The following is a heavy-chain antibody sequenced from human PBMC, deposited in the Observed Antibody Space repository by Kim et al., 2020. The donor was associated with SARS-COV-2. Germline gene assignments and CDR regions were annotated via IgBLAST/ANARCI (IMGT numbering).Heavy chain of an antibody. CDR3: ATDLPGYCSSTSCYGY. D-gene: IGHD2-2*03. CDR1: GYPLTELS. V-gene: IGHV1-24*01. Sequence: ASVKVSCKVSGYPLTELSMHWVRQAPCKGLEWMGGFDPEDAETIYAQKFQGRVTMTEDTSTDTAYMELSSLRSEDTAVYYCATDLPGYCSSTSCYGYWGQGTLVTVSS. J-gene: IGHJ4*02. CDR2: FDPEDAET.